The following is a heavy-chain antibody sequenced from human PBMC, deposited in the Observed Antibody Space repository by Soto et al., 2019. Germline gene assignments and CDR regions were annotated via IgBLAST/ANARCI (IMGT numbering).Heavy chain of an antibody. CDR3: ARGRAARIYYYYYYMDV. V-gene: IGHV4-34*01. CDR1: GGSFSGYY. Sequence: QVQLQQWGAGLLKPSETLSLTCAVYGGSFSGYYWSWIRQPPGKGLEWIGEINHSGSTNYNPSLNSRVPISVDTSKTQFTLKRSSVTAADTAVYYCARGRAARIYYYYYYMDVWCKWTTVTVSS. J-gene: IGHJ6*03. D-gene: IGHD6-6*01. CDR2: INHSGST.